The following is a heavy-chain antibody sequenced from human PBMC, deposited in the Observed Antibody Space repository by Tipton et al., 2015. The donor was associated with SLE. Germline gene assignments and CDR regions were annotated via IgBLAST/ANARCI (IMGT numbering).Heavy chain of an antibody. D-gene: IGHD4-11*01. CDR2: IYYSGST. J-gene: IGHJ4*02. V-gene: IGHV4-39*07. CDR3: ARDTGEGFDY. Sequence: TLSLTCTVSGGSISSSSYYWGWIRQPPGKGLEWIGSIYYSGSTNYNPSLKSRVTISVDTSKNQFSLKLSSVTAADTAVYYCARDTGEGFDYWGQGTLVTVSS. CDR1: GGSISSSSYY.